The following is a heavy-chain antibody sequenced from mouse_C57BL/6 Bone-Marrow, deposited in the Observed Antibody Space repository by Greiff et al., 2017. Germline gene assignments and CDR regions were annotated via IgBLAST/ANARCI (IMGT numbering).Heavy chain of an antibody. D-gene: IGHD2-5*01. Sequence: QVQLQQPGAELVKPGASVTLSFKASGYTFTSYWMHWVKQRPGQGLAWIGMIHPNSGSTNYNEKFKSKATLTVDKSSSSAYMQLSSLTSEDSAVYYCARYSNPFAMDYWGQGTSVTVSS. CDR2: IHPNSGST. J-gene: IGHJ4*01. V-gene: IGHV1-64*01. CDR1: GYTFTSYW. CDR3: ARYSNPFAMDY.